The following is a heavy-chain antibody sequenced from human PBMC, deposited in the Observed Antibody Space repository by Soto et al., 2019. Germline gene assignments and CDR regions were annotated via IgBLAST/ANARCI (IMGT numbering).Heavy chain of an antibody. CDR3: ARDWGLPAAMPGAFDI. CDR1: GYAFTSYY. Sequence: ASVKVSFKASGYAFTSYYMHWVRRAAGQGLEWMGIINPSGGSTSYAQKFQGRVTMTRDTSTSTVYMELSSLRSEDTAVYYCARDWGLPAAMPGAFDIWGQGTMVTVSS. CDR2: INPSGGST. D-gene: IGHD2-2*01. J-gene: IGHJ3*02. V-gene: IGHV1-46*03.